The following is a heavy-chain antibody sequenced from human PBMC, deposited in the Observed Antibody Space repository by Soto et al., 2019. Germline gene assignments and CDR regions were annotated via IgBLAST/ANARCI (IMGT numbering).Heavy chain of an antibody. CDR3: VRREVGSASH. CDR1: DGSISSSSYY. D-gene: IGHD6-19*01. J-gene: IGHJ4*02. V-gene: IGHV4-39*01. Sequence: SETLSLTCTVSDGSISSSSYYWLWIRQPPGKGLEWIGNIYYNGRTYYNPSLKSRATISVDTSKNQFSLNLSSVTAADTAVYYCVRREVGSASHWGQGTLVTVSS. CDR2: IYYNGRT.